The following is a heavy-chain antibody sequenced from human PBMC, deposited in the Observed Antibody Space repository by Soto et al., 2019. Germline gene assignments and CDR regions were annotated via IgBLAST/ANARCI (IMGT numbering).Heavy chain of an antibody. V-gene: IGHV4-34*01. J-gene: IGHJ6*02. Sequence: SETLSLTCGFYGGSLSGYYWSWIRQPPGEGLEWIGQISPSGGSNYSPSLKSRVTISIDISKTQFSLKLNSVAAADTAVYYCARLTVTVTLIESFYYGIDVWGQGTTVTVSS. D-gene: IGHD2-21*02. CDR1: GGSLSGYY. CDR3: ARLTVTVTLIESFYYGIDV. CDR2: ISPSGGS.